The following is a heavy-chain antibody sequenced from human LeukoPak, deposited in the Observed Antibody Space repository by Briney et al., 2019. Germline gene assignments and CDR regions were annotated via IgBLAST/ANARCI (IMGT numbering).Heavy chain of an antibody. CDR2: IYYSGST. Sequence: NASETLSLTCTVSGGSFSSYHWNWIRQPPGKGLEWIGYIYYSGSTNYNPSLKSRVTISVDTSKNQFSLRLSSVTAADTAVYYCARAGYGDYGSFDYWGQGTLVTASS. D-gene: IGHD4-17*01. V-gene: IGHV4-59*01. CDR1: GGSFSSYH. J-gene: IGHJ4*02. CDR3: ARAGYGDYGSFDY.